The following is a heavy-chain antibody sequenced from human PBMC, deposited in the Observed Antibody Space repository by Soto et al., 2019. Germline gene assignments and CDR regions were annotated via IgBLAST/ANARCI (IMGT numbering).Heavy chain of an antibody. CDR3: AKGRGGSGSLTPRVDF. CDR2: ISGGGDTT. V-gene: IGHV3-23*01. Sequence: EVQLLESGGGLVQPGGSLRLSCAASGFTFNNYAMTWVRQAPGKGLEWVSAISGGGDTTYDADSVKGRFTVSRDGSKNTLYLQMSSLRAEDTALYYCAKGRGGSGSLTPRVDFWGQGTLVTVSS. J-gene: IGHJ4*02. D-gene: IGHD3-10*01. CDR1: GFTFNNYA.